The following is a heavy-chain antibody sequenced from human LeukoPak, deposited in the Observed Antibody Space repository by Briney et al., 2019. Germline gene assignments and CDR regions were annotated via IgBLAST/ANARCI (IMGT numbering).Heavy chain of an antibody. Sequence: PGGSLRLSCAASGFTFSSYSMNWVRQAPGKGLEWVSSISSSSSYIYYADSVKGRFTISRDNAKNSLYPQMNSLRAEDTAVYYCARGARSAVAGRNWFDPWGQGTLVTVSS. CDR3: ARGARSAVAGRNWFDP. CDR1: GFTFSSYS. D-gene: IGHD6-19*01. V-gene: IGHV3-21*01. J-gene: IGHJ5*02. CDR2: ISSSSSYI.